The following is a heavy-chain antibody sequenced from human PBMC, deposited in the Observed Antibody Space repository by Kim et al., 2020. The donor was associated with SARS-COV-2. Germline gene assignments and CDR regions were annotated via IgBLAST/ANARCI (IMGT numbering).Heavy chain of an antibody. CDR3: ARHASPYYYDSSGYHPFDY. J-gene: IGHJ4*02. CDR2: IYYSGST. D-gene: IGHD3-22*01. V-gene: IGHV4-39*01. Sequence: SETLSLTCTVSGGSISSSSYYWGWIRQPPGKGLEWIGSIYYSGSTYYNPSLKSRVTISVDTSKNQFSLKLSSVTAADTAVYYCARHASPYYYDSSGYHPFDYWGQGTLVTVSS. CDR1: GGSISSSSYY.